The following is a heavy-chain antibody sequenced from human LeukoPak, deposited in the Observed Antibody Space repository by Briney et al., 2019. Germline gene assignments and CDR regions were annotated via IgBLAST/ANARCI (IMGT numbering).Heavy chain of an antibody. CDR2: IKHNGDEL. CDR1: GFTFSSYW. D-gene: IGHD3-16*01. CDR3: ARELRTFDS. Sequence: PGGSLRLSCAPSGFTFSSYWMTWVRQAPGKGLEWVANIKHNGDELNYVDSVEDRFTISRDNAKNSLYLHMTGLRAEDTAVYYCARELRTFDSWGQGTLVTVSS. V-gene: IGHV3-7*01. J-gene: IGHJ4*02.